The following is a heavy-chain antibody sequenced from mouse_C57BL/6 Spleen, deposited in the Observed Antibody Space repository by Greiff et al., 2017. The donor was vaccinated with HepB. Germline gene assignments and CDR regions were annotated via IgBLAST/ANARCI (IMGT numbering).Heavy chain of an antibody. Sequence: QVQLQQSGAELVRPGTSVKMSCKASGYTFTNYWIGWAKQRPGHGLEWIGDIYPGGGYTNYNEKFKGKATLTADKSSSTAYMQFSSLTSEDSPIYYCARRYYGSSSAMDYWGQGTSVTVSS. CDR3: ARRYYGSSSAMDY. CDR2: IYPGGGYT. CDR1: GYTFTNYW. D-gene: IGHD1-1*01. J-gene: IGHJ4*01. V-gene: IGHV1-63*01.